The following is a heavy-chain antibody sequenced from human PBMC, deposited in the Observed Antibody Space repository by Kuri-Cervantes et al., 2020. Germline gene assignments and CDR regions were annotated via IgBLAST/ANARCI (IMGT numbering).Heavy chain of an antibody. CDR3: ARAPNTVTPDY. CDR2: MNPNSGNT. D-gene: IGHD4-17*01. CDR1: GYTFTSYD. J-gene: IGHJ4*02. V-gene: IGHV1-8*01. Sequence: ASVKVSCKASGYTFTSYDINWVRQATGQGLEWMGWMNPNSGNTGYAQKLQGRVTMTSNTSISTAYMELSSLRSEDTAVYYCARAPNTVTPDYWGQGTLVTVSS.